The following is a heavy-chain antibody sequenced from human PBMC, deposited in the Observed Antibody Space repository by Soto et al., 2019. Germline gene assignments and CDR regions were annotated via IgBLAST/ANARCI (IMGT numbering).Heavy chain of an antibody. J-gene: IGHJ4*02. Sequence: PSETQSLTCTVSGGSVSSFHWSWIRQSPGKGLEWIGYVFYTGNTKYNPALKRRVTISVDTSKKQFSLKSSSVSAADTGLYYCARSYSGTFYGYDIWGQGILVTVSS. CDR1: GGSVSSFH. CDR3: ARSYSGTFYGYDI. D-gene: IGHD1-26*01. V-gene: IGHV4-59*02. CDR2: VFYTGNT.